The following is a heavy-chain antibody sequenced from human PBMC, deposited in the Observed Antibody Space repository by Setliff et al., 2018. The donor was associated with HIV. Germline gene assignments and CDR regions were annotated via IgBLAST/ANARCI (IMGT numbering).Heavy chain of an antibody. J-gene: IGHJ4*02. D-gene: IGHD3-3*01. CDR3: AALTGVKSFDFLEYLLYDY. V-gene: IGHV1-2*02. CDR1: GYTFTAYY. CDR2: INPKSGGT. Sequence: EASVKVSCKASGYTFTAYYIHWVRQAPGQGLEWMGWINPKSGGTNYAQKFQGRVTMSSDTPISTAYMELGRLRSDDTAVYYCAALTGVKSFDFLEYLLYDYWGQGTQVTVSS.